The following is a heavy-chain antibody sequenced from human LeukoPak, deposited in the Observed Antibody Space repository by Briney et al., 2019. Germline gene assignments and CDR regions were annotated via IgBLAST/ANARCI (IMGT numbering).Heavy chain of an antibody. CDR2: IYSGGDT. D-gene: IGHD3-22*01. J-gene: IGHJ2*01. CDR1: GFIVSSNY. V-gene: IGHV3-66*01. CDR3: ARRFFDSSASDL. Sequence: GSLRLSCAASGFIVSSNYMSWVRQAPGKGLEWVSVIYSGGDTYYADPVKGRFTISRDNSKNTLYLQMNSLRAEDTAVYYCARRFFDSSASDLWGRGTLVTVSS.